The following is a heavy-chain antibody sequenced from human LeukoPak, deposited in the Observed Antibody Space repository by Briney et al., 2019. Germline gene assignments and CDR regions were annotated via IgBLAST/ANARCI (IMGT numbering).Heavy chain of an antibody. CDR3: AVTEFSYYYYGMDV. CDR1: GGTFSSYA. V-gene: IGHV1-18*01. Sequence: GASVKVSCKASGGTFSSYAISWVRQAPGQGLEWMGWISAYNGNTNYAQKLQGRVTMTTDTSTSTAYMELRSLRSDDTAVYYCAVTEFSYYYYGMDVWGQGTTVTVSS. D-gene: IGHD1-20*01. CDR2: ISAYNGNT. J-gene: IGHJ6*02.